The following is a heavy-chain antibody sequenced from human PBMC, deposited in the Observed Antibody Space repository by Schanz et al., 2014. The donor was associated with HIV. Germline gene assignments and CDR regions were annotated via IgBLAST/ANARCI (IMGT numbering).Heavy chain of an antibody. CDR1: GFTFSSYA. J-gene: IGHJ4*02. D-gene: IGHD5-12*01. Sequence: QVQLVESGGGVVQPGRSLRLSCAASGFTFSSYAMHWVRQAPGKGLEWVAVIWYDGSNKYYADSVKGRFTISRDNSKKTLYLQMNSLRAEDTAVYYCATSQGIMVATDFDYWGQGTLVTVSS. CDR3: ATSQGIMVATDFDY. V-gene: IGHV3-33*01. CDR2: IWYDGSNK.